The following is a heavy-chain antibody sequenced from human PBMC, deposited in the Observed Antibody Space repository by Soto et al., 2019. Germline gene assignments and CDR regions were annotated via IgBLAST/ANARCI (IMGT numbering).Heavy chain of an antibody. J-gene: IGHJ3*02. CDR1: AGPISSGDYY. CDR3: ARDEVRYDSSGYSPSAAFDI. V-gene: IGHV4-30-4*01. Sequence: PSAALLVTCTVPAGPISSGDYYWSGIRQPLGNALEWIGYIYYSGSTYYNPSLKIRVTISVDTSKNQFSLKLSSVTAADTAVYYCARDEVRYDSSGYSPSAAFDIWGQGTMVTGSS. D-gene: IGHD3-22*01. CDR2: IYYSGST.